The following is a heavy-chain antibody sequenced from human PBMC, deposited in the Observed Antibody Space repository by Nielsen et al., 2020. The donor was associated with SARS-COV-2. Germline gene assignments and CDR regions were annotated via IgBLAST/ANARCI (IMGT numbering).Heavy chain of an antibody. Sequence: GGSLSLSCAASGFTVSRNYMSWVRQAPGKRLAWVSVIYSGGSTYYADSVKGRFTISRDNSKNTLYLQMNSLRAEDTAVYYCARDLDYYGMDVWGQGTTVTVSS. CDR3: ARDLDYYGMDV. CDR1: GFTVSRNY. V-gene: IGHV3-53*01. J-gene: IGHJ6*02. CDR2: IYSGGST.